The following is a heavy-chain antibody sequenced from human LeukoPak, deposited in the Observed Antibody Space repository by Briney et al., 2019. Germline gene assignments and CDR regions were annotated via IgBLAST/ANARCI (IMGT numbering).Heavy chain of an antibody. CDR3: TTKRAYSYGYFDY. CDR1: GGTFFSYA. V-gene: IGHV1-69*13. D-gene: IGHD5-18*01. J-gene: IGHJ4*02. Sequence: SAKVSCKDSGGTFFSYAISWVRRDPRQGLEWMGGIIPIFGTANSAQTFQGSVTTTADEHTSTAYMELSSLRAEDTVLYYCTTKRAYSYGYFDYWGQGTLVTVSS. CDR2: IIPIFGTA.